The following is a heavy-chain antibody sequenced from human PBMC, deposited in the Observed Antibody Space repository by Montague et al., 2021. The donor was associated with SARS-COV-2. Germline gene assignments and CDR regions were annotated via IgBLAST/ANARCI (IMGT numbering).Heavy chain of an antibody. V-gene: IGHV4-34*01. CDR2: INHRGST. CDR1: DGSFSDYS. Sequence: SETLSLTCAVYDGSFSDYSWTWIRQPPGKGLEWIGEINHRGSTNYNPSLKSRVTISVDTSKNQFSLKVTSVTAAATAMYYCARGRQHINMVVVVVTGGEYYFDFWGQGTLVAVSS. CDR3: ARGRQHINMVVVVVTGGEYYFDF. J-gene: IGHJ4*02. D-gene: IGHD3-22*01.